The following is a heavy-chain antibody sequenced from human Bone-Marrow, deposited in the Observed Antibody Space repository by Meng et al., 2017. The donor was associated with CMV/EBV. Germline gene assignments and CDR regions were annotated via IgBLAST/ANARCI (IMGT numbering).Heavy chain of an antibody. CDR1: GGSISSYY. V-gene: IGHV4-59*01. J-gene: IGHJ6*02. D-gene: IGHD6-6*01. Sequence: SETMSRTCIVSGGSISSYYRSWIRQPPGKGLEWIGYIYYSGSTNYNPSLKSRVTISVDTSKNQFSLKLSSVTAADTAVYYCPSAASSGGYYYYYGMDVWGQGTTVTVSS. CDR3: PSAASSGGYYYYYGMDV. CDR2: IYYSGST.